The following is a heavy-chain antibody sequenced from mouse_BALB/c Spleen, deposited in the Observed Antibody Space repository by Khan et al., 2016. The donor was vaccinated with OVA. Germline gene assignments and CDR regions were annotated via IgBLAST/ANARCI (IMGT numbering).Heavy chain of an antibody. D-gene: IGHD2-1*01. CDR2: IYPGSGNT. CDR1: GYTFTDFY. J-gene: IGHJ2*01. V-gene: IGHV1-84*02. CDR3: ARSSFYPFYFDY. Sequence: VQLQESGPELVKPGASVKISCKASGYTFTDFYINWVKQKPGQGLEWIGWIYPGSGNTKYNEKFKGKATLTVDTSSSTAYMQLSSLTSEDTAVYCCARSSFYPFYFDYWGQGTTLTVSS.